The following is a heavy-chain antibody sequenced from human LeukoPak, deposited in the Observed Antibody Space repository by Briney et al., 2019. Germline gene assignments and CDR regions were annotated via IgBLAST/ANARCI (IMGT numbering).Heavy chain of an antibody. Sequence: GASVKVSCKASGYTFTSSGIDWVRQAPGQGLEWMGWISVYNDNTNYAQKLQDRITMTTDTSTSTAYMELRSLRSDDTAIYYCTRGKSSGWQEYFQHWGQGTLVIVSS. CDR3: TRGKSSGWQEYFQH. CDR2: ISVYNDNT. D-gene: IGHD6-19*01. J-gene: IGHJ1*01. V-gene: IGHV1-18*01. CDR1: GYTFTSSG.